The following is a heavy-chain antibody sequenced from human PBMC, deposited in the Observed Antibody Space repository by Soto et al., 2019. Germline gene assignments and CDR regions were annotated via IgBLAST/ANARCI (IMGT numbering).Heavy chain of an antibody. J-gene: IGHJ4*02. Sequence: QITLKESGPTLVRPTQTLTLTCAFSGFSLSTSGVGVGWIRQPPGKALEWLAVIYWDDSKHYSPSLRSRLTITKDPSKNQVVLTMTNMDPMDTGTYYCAKKGPEDWPLDYWGQGTLVTVSS. D-gene: IGHD3-9*01. CDR3: AKKGPEDWPLDY. CDR1: GFSLSTSGVG. CDR2: IYWDDSK. V-gene: IGHV2-5*02.